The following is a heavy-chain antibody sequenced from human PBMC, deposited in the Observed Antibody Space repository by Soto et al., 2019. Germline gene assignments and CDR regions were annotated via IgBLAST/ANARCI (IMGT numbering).Heavy chain of an antibody. J-gene: IGHJ4*02. D-gene: IGHD6-19*01. Sequence: QVQLVQSGAEVKGPGASVKISCKASGYTFTNFFIHWVRQAPGQGLEWMGIINPGGGSTDYAQKFQGGVTLTRAAATNTVHMELSSLRSEDTAVYYCARDLGSLVAVAGTCYFDYWGQGTLVTVSS. CDR1: GYTFTNFF. V-gene: IGHV1-46*01. CDR2: INPGGGST. CDR3: ARDLGSLVAVAGTCYFDY.